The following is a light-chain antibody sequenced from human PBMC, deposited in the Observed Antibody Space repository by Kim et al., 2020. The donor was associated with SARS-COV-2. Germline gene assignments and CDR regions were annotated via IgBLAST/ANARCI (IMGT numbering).Light chain of an antibody. CDR2: DDN. Sequence: GQEVTISCSGSSSNIGSNYFSWYQQHHGTAPKILINDDNKRPSAIPDRLSGVKSGTEATLGITGLQTGDEDNDYCGTWDSSLSDVVLGGGTKLTVL. J-gene: IGLJ2*01. CDR3: GTWDSSLSDVV. CDR1: SSNIGSNY. V-gene: IGLV1-51*01.